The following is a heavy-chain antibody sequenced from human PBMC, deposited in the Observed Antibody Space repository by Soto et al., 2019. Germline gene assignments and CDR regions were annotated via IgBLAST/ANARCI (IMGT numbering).Heavy chain of an antibody. CDR1: GDTFSSYV. J-gene: IGHJ6*02. D-gene: IGHD2-21*01. V-gene: IGHV1-69*08. CDR3: ARRRYCGYDCYHKHYYGMDV. CDR2: IITVLGTT. Sequence: QVQLVQSGAELKKTGSSVKVSCRASGDTFSSYVVNWVRQAPGRGLEWMGRIITVLGTTDYAQNFKGRVTITAEKSTKTVYMALSSLRSEDTAVYYCARRRYCGYDCYHKHYYGMDVWGQGTTVTVAS.